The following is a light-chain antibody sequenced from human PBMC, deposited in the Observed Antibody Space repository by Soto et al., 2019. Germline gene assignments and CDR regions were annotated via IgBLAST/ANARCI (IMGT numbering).Light chain of an antibody. Sequence: EIVLTQSPGTLSLSPGEKATLSCRASQSVDSNYLAWFQQKPGQAPRLLIYGTSSRATGIPDRFSGSGSGTDFTLTVSRLEPEDFAVYYCQHYGSSTWTFGQGSKVEIK. J-gene: IGKJ1*01. V-gene: IGKV3-20*01. CDR1: QSVDSNY. CDR2: GTS. CDR3: QHYGSSTWT.